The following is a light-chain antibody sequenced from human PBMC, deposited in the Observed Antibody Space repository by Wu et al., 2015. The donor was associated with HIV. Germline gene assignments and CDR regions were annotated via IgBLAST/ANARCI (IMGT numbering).Light chain of an antibody. V-gene: IGKV1-9*01. CDR2: GAS. CDR1: QGITNS. CDR3: QQGDSYPLT. J-gene: IGKJ4*01. Sequence: GDRVTIACRASQGITNSLAWFQQKPGKAPKLLLYGASTLQSGVPSRFSGSGSGTEFILTISSLQPEDCAAYYCQQGDSYPLTFGGGTKVEMK.